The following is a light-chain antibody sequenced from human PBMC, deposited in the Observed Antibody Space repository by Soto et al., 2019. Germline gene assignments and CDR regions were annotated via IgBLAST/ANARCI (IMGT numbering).Light chain of an antibody. CDR2: TAS. V-gene: IGKV1-5*03. J-gene: IGKJ1*01. CDR3: QQYNSYPWT. Sequence: DIQMTQSPSTLSASVGDRVTITCRASQSISSWLAWYQQKPGKAPKSLIYTASSLESGVPSRFSGRGSGTEFTLTISSLQPDDFATYYCQQYNSYPWTFGQGTKVEIK. CDR1: QSISSW.